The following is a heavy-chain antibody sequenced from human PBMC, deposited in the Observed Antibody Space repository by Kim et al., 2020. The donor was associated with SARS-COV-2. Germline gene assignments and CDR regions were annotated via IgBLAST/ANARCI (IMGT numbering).Heavy chain of an antibody. J-gene: IGHJ4*02. CDR3: ARGHRLLGKYYFDY. Sequence: SETLSLTCTVSGGSISSGGYYWSWIRQHPGKGLEWIGYIYYSGSTYYNPSLKSRVTISVDTSKNQFSLKLSSVTAADTAVYYCARGHRLLGKYYFDYWGQGTLVTVSS. CDR2: IYYSGST. D-gene: IGHD1-26*01. CDR1: GGSISSGGYY. V-gene: IGHV4-31*03.